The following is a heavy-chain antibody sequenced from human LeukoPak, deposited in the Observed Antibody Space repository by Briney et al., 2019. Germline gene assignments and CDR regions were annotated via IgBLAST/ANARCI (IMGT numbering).Heavy chain of an antibody. V-gene: IGHV3-13*01. D-gene: IGHD3-16*02. CDR3: ARGQYYDYVWGSYRPLGMDV. CDR1: GFTFSSYD. CDR2: IGTAGDT. J-gene: IGHJ6*02. Sequence: GGSLRLSCAASGFTFSSYDMHWVRQATGKGLEWVSAIGTAGDTYYPGSVKGRFTISRENAKNSLYLQMNSLRAGDTAVYYCARGQYYDYVWGSYRPLGMDVWGQGTTVTVSS.